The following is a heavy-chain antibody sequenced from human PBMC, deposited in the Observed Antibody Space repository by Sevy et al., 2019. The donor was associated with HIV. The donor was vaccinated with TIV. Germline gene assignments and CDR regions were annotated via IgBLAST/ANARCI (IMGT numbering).Heavy chain of an antibody. J-gene: IGHJ5*02. Sequence: SETLSLTCTVSDGSISSYYWSWIRQPPGKGLEWIGYIYYSGSTNYNPSLKSRVTISVDTSKNQFSLKLSSVTAADTAVYYCARAGTLKLRFLEWTNNWFDPWGQGTLVTVSS. CDR3: ARAGTLKLRFLEWTNNWFDP. D-gene: IGHD3-3*01. V-gene: IGHV4-59*01. CDR2: IYYSGST. CDR1: DGSISSYY.